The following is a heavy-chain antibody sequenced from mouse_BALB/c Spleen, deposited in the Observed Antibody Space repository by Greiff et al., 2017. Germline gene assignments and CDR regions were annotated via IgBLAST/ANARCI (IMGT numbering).Heavy chain of an antibody. J-gene: IGHJ4*01. D-gene: IGHD1-1*01. CDR3: FYYYGSSYEGAMDY. Sequence: VQLQQSGPELVKPGASVKISCKASGYSFTGYFMNWVKQSHGKSLEWIGRINPYNGDTFYNQKFKGKATLTVDKSSSTAHMELLSLTSEDSAVDDCFYYYGSSYEGAMDYWGQGTSVTVSS. V-gene: IGHV1-37*01. CDR1: GYSFTGYF. CDR2: INPYNGDT.